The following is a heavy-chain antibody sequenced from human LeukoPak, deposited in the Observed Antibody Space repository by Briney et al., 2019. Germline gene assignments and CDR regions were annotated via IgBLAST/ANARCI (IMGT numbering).Heavy chain of an antibody. Sequence: TRGESLKISCKGSGYSFTTYWIGWVRQMPGKGLEWMGIIYPGDSDTTYSPSFQGQVTISADKSISTAYLQWSSLKASDTAMYYCARHLGQLEPFDYWGQGTLVTVSS. CDR2: IYPGDSDT. CDR3: ARHLGQLEPFDY. V-gene: IGHV5-51*01. J-gene: IGHJ4*02. CDR1: GYSFTTYW. D-gene: IGHD6-13*01.